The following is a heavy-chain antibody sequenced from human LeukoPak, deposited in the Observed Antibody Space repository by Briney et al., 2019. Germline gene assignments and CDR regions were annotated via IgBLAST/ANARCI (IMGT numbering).Heavy chain of an antibody. D-gene: IGHD3-3*01. V-gene: IGHV3-7*01. J-gene: IGHJ4*02. Sequence: PGGSLRLSCAASGFTFSSYWMSWVRQAPGKGPEWVANIKQDGSEKYYVDSVKGRFTISRDNAKNSLYLQMNSLRAEDTAVYYCARGKPITIFGVVISYYFDYWGQGTLVTVSS. CDR1: GFTFSSYW. CDR2: IKQDGSEK. CDR3: ARGKPITIFGVVISYYFDY.